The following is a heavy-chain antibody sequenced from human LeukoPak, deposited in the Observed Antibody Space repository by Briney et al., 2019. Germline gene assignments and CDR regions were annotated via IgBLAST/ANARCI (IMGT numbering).Heavy chain of an antibody. CDR3: ARGRGGTVVRGYLDY. D-gene: IGHD3-10*01. CDR2: MNSNSGNT. J-gene: IGHJ4*02. CDR1: VYTFTNYD. Sequence: ASVKVSFKSSVYTFTNYDIMWVRQATGQGPEWMGWMNSNSGNTGYAQKFQGRVTMTRDTSINTAYMELHSLTSEDTAVYYCARGRGGTVVRGYLDYWGQGTLVTVSS. V-gene: IGHV1-8*01.